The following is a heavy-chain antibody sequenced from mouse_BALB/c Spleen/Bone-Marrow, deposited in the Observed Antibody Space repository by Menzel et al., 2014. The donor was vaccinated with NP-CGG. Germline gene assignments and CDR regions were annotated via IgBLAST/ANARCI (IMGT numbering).Heavy chain of an antibody. CDR2: IYPANGNA. J-gene: IGHJ2*01. Sequence: VQLQQSGAELVRPGASVRLSCTASGFNIKDTYMHWVKQRPDQGLEWIGRIYPANGNAKHDPKFQGKAAITADTSSNTTYLQLSSLTSEDTAVYYCAIYFYFDYWGQGTTLTVSS. CDR3: AIYFYFDY. D-gene: IGHD2-3*01. V-gene: IGHV14-3*02. CDR1: GFNIKDTY.